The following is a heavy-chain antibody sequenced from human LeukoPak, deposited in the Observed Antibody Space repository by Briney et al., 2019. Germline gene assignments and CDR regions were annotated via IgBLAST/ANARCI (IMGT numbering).Heavy chain of an antibody. Sequence: GRSLRLSCAASGFTFSSYGMHWVRQAPGKGLEWVAVISYDGSNKYYADSVKGRFTISRDNSKNTLYLQMNSLRAEDTAVYYCANYYGSGSYYSPPFDYWGQGTLVTVSS. J-gene: IGHJ4*02. V-gene: IGHV3-30*18. CDR2: ISYDGSNK. CDR1: GFTFSSYG. D-gene: IGHD3-10*01. CDR3: ANYYGSGSYYSPPFDY.